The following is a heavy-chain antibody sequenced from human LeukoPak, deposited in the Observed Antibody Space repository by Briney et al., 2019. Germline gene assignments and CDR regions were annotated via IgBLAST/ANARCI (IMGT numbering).Heavy chain of an antibody. CDR3: ARVEDCSSTSCQYYYYMDV. D-gene: IGHD2-2*01. J-gene: IGHJ6*03. CDR2: VNPQSGGT. CDR1: GYTFTGYS. V-gene: IGHV1-2*02. Sequence: GSVRVSCKASGYTFTGYSMHWVRQAPGQGLEWLGWVNPQSGGTNYAQKFQGRVTMTRDTSISTASMELSRLRSDDTAVYYCARVEDCSSTSCQYYYYMDVWGKGTTVTVSS.